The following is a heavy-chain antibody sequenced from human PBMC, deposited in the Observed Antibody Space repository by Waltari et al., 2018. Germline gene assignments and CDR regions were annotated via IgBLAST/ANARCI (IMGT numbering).Heavy chain of an antibody. CDR3: AKEIHTIGRPCFDC. CDR2: ITSGGGDT. Sequence: QLLESGGGWTQPGGSLRLSCVASGFSFRNLLISWVRQAPGKGREWVSGITSGGGDTYYADSVRGRFTISRDNARNRLYLQMNSLRDEDTAVYYCAKEIHTIGRPCFDCWGQGVRVTVSS. V-gene: IGHV3-23*01. J-gene: IGHJ4*02. CDR1: GFSFRNLL.